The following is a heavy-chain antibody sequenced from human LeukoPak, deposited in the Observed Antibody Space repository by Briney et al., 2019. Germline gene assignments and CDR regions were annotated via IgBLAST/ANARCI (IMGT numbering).Heavy chain of an antibody. Sequence: SETLSLTCTVSGGSISSGSYYWGWIRQPPGKGLEWIGSIYYSGSTYCNPSLKSRVTISVDTSKNQFSLKLSSVTAADTAVYYCARHLSSSWYFDYWGQGTLVTVSS. CDR1: GGSISSGSYY. V-gene: IGHV4-39*01. CDR2: IYYSGST. CDR3: ARHLSSSWYFDY. J-gene: IGHJ4*02. D-gene: IGHD6-13*01.